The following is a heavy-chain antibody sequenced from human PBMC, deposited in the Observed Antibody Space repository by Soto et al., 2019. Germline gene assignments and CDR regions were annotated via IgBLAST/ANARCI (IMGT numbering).Heavy chain of an antibody. CDR3: ASGLAYCGGDCAFDP. J-gene: IGHJ5*02. CDR1: GYTFTGYY. Sequence: ASVKVSCKASGYTFTGYYMHWVRQAPGQGLEWMGWINPNSGGTNYAQRLQGRVTMTRDTSISTAYMELSRLRSDDTAVYYCASGLAYCGGDCAFDPWGQGTLVTVSS. D-gene: IGHD2-21*02. CDR2: INPNSGGT. V-gene: IGHV1-2*02.